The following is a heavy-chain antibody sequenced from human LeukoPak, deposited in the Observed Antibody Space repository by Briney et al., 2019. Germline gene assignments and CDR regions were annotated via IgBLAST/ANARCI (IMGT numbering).Heavy chain of an antibody. CDR3: ARHLTDLLVGSSWYGPFDY. Sequence: PSETLSLTCTVSGGSISSSSYYWGWIRQPPGKGLEWIGSIYYSGSTYYNPSLKSRVTISVDTSKNQFSLKLSSVTAADTAVYYCARHLTDLLVGSSWYGPFDYWGQGTLVTVSS. CDR2: IYYSGST. J-gene: IGHJ4*02. V-gene: IGHV4-39*01. CDR1: GGSISSSSYY. D-gene: IGHD6-13*01.